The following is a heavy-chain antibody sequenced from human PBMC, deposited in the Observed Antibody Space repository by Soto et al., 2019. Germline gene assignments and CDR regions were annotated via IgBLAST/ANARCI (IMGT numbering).Heavy chain of an antibody. CDR2: IIPMFPTT. CDR1: GGTFSSYA. Sequence: ASVKVSCKASGGTFSSYAISWVRQAPGQGLEWMGGIIPMFPTTNYAQKFKGRLTIYADKSTGTAYMEMTSLRSEDTAVYYCATDVDSADYGYWGQGTLVTVSS. V-gene: IGHV1-69*06. D-gene: IGHD3-16*01. J-gene: IGHJ4*02. CDR3: ATDVDSADYGY.